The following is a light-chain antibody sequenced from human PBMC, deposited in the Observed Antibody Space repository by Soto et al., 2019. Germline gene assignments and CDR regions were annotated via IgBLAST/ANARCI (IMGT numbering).Light chain of an antibody. Sequence: QSVLTQPRSVSGSPGQSVTISCSGTSSDVGGYDYVSWSQQHPGKAPKLIIYDVSKRPSGVPDRFSGSKSGNTASLTISGLQAEDEADYYCCSYAGTDTWKFGGGTKLTVL. CDR1: SSDVGGYDY. J-gene: IGLJ3*02. V-gene: IGLV2-11*01. CDR2: DVS. CDR3: CSYAGTDTWK.